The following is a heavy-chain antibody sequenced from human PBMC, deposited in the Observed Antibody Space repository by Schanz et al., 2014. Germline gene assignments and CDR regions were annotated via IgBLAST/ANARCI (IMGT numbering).Heavy chain of an antibody. CDR3: AREEQLALDY. CDR1: GFTFSNYA. J-gene: IGHJ4*02. CDR2: ISYDGSYK. D-gene: IGHD6-6*01. Sequence: QVQLVESGGGVVQPGRSLRLSCAASGFTFSNYAMHWVRQAPGKGLEWVAVISYDGSYKYYADSVKGRFTISRDNSKNTLYLQMNSLRAEDTAVYYCAREEQLALDYWGQGTLATVSS. V-gene: IGHV3-30*04.